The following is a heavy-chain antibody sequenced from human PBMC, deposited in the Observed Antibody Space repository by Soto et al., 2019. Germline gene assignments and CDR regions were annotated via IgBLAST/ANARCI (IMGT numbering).Heavy chain of an antibody. CDR1: GGIFTNNA. CDR2: VIPLFDTA. V-gene: IGHV1-69*01. D-gene: IGHD3-16*01. Sequence: QVQVVQSGAEVKKPGSSVKVSCKVSGGIFTNNAISWVRQAPGQGLEWLGGVIPLFDTAYYAQIFRGRLRIPADGATTTAYMELSGLTSADTAVYFCATGGHNDGYHFYHGMDVWGQGTTVTVS. J-gene: IGHJ6*02. CDR3: ATGGHNDGYHFYHGMDV.